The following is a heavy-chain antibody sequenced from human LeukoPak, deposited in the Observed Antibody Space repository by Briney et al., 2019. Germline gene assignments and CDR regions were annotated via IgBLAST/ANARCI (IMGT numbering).Heavy chain of an antibody. V-gene: IGHV3-21*01. D-gene: IGHD3-22*01. CDR1: GFNYSDYS. J-gene: IGHJ4*02. CDR3: VRLRRNSDRSGYYYYYTY. Sequence: PGGSLRLSYAASGFNYSDYSIHWVRQAPGKGLEWVSSINPTSTSIYYADAVKGRFTISRDNAKSSLYLQMNSLRAEATALYYCVRLRRNSDRSGYYYYYTYCGEGMLVTVSS. CDR2: INPTSTSI.